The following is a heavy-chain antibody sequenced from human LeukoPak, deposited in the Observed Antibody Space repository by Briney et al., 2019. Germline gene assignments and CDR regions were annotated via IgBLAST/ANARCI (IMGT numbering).Heavy chain of an antibody. J-gene: IGHJ4*02. CDR1: GGSISSGDYY. D-gene: IGHD5-12*01. Sequence: SETLSLTCTVSGGSISSGDYYWSWIRQPPGKGLEWIGYIYYSGSTYYNPSLKSRVTISVDTSKNQFSLKLSFVTAADTAVYYCATNSGYDPSLDYWGQGTLVTVSS. CDR2: IYYSGST. CDR3: ATNSGYDPSLDY. V-gene: IGHV4-30-4*01.